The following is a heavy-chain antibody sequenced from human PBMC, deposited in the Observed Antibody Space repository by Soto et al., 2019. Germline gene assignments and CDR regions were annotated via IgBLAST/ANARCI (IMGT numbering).Heavy chain of an antibody. CDR1: GGTFSRYA. J-gene: IGHJ5*02. CDR3: ARISGWANWFDP. Sequence: ASVKVSCKASGGTFSRYAISWVRQAPGQGLEWMGGIIPIFGTANYAQKFQGSVTITADESTSTAYMELSSLRSEDTAVYYCARISGWANWFDPWGQGTLVTVSS. D-gene: IGHD3-10*01. CDR2: IIPIFGTA. V-gene: IGHV1-69*01.